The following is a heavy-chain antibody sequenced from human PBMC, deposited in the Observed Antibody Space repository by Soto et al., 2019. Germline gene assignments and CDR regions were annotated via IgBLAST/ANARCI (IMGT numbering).Heavy chain of an antibody. CDR1: GGSISSTPYY. V-gene: IGHV4-39*01. CDR3: ARHRQYYDTSGYQQRYFDH. Sequence: SETLSLTCSVSGGSISSTPYYWGWIRQPPGKGLEWLGTIYYSGTTSYNPSLKSRVTISVDTSNNQFFLKLRSVTAADTAVYYCARHRQYYDTSGYQQRYFDHWGQGTQVTVSS. J-gene: IGHJ4*02. D-gene: IGHD3-22*01. CDR2: IYYSGTT.